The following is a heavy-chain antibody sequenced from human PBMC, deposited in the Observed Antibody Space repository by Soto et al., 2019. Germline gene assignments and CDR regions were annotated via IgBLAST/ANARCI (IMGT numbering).Heavy chain of an antibody. CDR3: VRDGTKTLRDWFDP. Sequence: SETLSLTCTVSGASISGFYWSWIRKSAGKGLEWIGRIYATGTTDYNPSLKSRVMMSVDTSKKQFSLKLRSVTAADTAVNYCVRDGTKTLRDWFDPWGQGISVTVSS. CDR1: GASISGFY. CDR2: IYATGTT. D-gene: IGHD1-1*01. J-gene: IGHJ5*02. V-gene: IGHV4-4*07.